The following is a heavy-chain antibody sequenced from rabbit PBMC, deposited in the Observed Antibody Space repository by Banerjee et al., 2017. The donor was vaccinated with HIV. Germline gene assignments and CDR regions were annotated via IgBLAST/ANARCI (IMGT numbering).Heavy chain of an antibody. V-gene: IGHV1S45*01. J-gene: IGHJ4*01. CDR2: MNAGTSGST. CDR3: ARDLAGVIGWNFNL. D-gene: IGHD4-1*01. Sequence: QEQLEESGGDLVKPGASLTLTCTASGFTLSRYWICWVRQAPGKGLEWIGCMNAGTSGSTYYARWAKGRFTISKTSSTTVTLQMTSLTAADTATYFCARDLAGVIGWNFNLWGQGTLVTVS. CDR1: GFTLSRYW.